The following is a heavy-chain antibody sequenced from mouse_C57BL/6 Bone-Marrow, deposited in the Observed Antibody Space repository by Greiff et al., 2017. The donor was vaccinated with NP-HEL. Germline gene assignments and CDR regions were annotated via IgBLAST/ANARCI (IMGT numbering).Heavy chain of an antibody. CDR2: ISNDGSN. J-gene: IGHJ4*01. CDR1: GYSITSGYY. D-gene: IGHD2-12*01. Sequence: EVQLQQSGPGLVKPSQSLSLTCSVTGYSITSGYYWNWIRQLPGNQQEWVGHISNDGSNNYNPSLKNRISFTRDTSKNQFFLQLNSVTYADTATCYCSELLLPSALDYWGQGTSVTVSS. V-gene: IGHV3-6*01. CDR3: SELLLPSALDY.